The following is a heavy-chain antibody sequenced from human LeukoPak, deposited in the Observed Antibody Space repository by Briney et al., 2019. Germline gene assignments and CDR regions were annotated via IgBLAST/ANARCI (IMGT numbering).Heavy chain of an antibody. D-gene: IGHD2-15*01. Sequence: SVMVSCKASGGTFSSYAISWVRQAPGQGLEWMGRIIPIFGTANYAQKFQGRVTITTDESTSTAYMELSSLRSEDTAVYYCARAWGCSGGSCLYYFDYWGQGTLVTVSS. J-gene: IGHJ4*02. CDR1: GGTFSSYA. CDR3: ARAWGCSGGSCLYYFDY. CDR2: IIPIFGTA. V-gene: IGHV1-69*05.